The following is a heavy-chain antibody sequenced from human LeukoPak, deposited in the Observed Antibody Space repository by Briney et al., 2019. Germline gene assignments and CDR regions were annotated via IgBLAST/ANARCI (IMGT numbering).Heavy chain of an antibody. J-gene: IGHJ5*02. Sequence: GGSLRLSCAASGFTFSSYDMHWVRQATGKGLEWVSAIGTAGDTYYPGSVKGRFTISRENAKNSLYLQMNSLRAEDTAVYYCARDWRLDWFDPWGQGTLVTVSS. V-gene: IGHV3-13*01. CDR1: GFTFSSYD. D-gene: IGHD3-3*01. CDR3: ARDWRLDWFDP. CDR2: IGTAGDT.